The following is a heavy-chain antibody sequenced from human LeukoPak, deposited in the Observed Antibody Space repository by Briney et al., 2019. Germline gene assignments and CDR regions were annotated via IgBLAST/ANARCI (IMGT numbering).Heavy chain of an antibody. CDR3: ARSAALGEYDSSGYYTFDY. D-gene: IGHD3-22*01. J-gene: IGHJ4*02. CDR2: INAGNGNT. V-gene: IGHV1-3*01. CDR1: GYTFTSYA. Sequence: GASVKVSCKASGYTFTSYAMHWVRQAPGQRLEWMGWINAGNGNTKYSQKFQGRVTITRDTSASTAYMELSSLRSEDTAVYYCARSAALGEYDSSGYYTFDYWGQGTLVTVSS.